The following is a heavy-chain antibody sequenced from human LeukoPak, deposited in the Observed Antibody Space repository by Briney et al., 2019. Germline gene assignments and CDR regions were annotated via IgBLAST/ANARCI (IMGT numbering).Heavy chain of an antibody. D-gene: IGHD3-10*01. CDR2: ISSYNGNT. V-gene: IGHV1-18*01. Sequence: ASVKVSCKASGYTFTSYGISWVRQAPGQGLEWMGWISSYNGNTNYAQKLQGRVTMTTDTSTSTAYMELRSLRSDDTAVYYCARDLHRVVVRGVPHYYYYMDVWGKGTTVTISS. J-gene: IGHJ6*03. CDR1: GYTFTSYG. CDR3: ARDLHRVVVRGVPHYYYYMDV.